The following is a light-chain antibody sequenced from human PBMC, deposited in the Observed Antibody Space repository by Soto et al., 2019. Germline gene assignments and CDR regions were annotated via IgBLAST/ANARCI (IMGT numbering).Light chain of an antibody. V-gene: IGLV2-14*01. J-gene: IGLJ2*01. Sequence: QSVLTQPASVSGSPGQSITISCTGTSSDVGGYNYVSWYQQHPGKAPKLMIYEVSNRPSGVSNRFFGSKSGNTASLTISGLQAEDEADYYCSSYTSSSTLEGVFGGGTKLTV. CDR1: SSDVGGYNY. CDR2: EVS. CDR3: SSYTSSSTLEGV.